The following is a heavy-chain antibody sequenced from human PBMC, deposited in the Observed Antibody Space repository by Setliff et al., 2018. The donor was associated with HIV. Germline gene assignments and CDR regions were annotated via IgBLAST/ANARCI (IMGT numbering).Heavy chain of an antibody. CDR1: DGSISSSVYY. V-gene: IGHV4-31*03. CDR3: ASMYSNYGRYYYYYMDV. J-gene: IGHJ6*03. Sequence: LTCTVSDGSISSSVYYWSWIRQHPGKGLEWIGYIYYSGSTYYNPSLKSRVTMSVDTSKNQFSLKLSSVTAADTAVYYCASMYSNYGRYYYYYMDVWGKGATVTVS. CDR2: IYYSGST. D-gene: IGHD4-4*01.